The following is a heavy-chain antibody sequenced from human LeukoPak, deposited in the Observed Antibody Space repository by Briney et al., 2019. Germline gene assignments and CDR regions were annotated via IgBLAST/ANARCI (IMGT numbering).Heavy chain of an antibody. D-gene: IGHD3-22*01. V-gene: IGHV4-31*03. CDR2: IYYSGST. J-gene: IGHJ4*02. Sequence: SQTLSLTCTVSGGSISSGGYYWSWIRQHPGKGLEWIGYIYYSGSTYYNPSLKSRVTISVDTSKSQFSLKLSSVTAADTAVYYCARDAETYYYDSSGYIGLRYFDYWGQGTLVTVSS. CDR1: GGSISSGGYY. CDR3: ARDAETYYYDSSGYIGLRYFDY.